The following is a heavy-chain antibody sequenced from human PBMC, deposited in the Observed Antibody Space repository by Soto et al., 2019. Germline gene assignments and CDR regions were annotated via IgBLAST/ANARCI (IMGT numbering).Heavy chain of an antibody. J-gene: IGHJ1*01. CDR3: VTDQGYFQH. CDR1: GFTLSKAW. V-gene: IGHV3-15*07. D-gene: IGHD6-13*01. CDR2: IRSTTDGGTT. Sequence: EVQVVESGGGLVKPGGSLRLSCATSGFTLSKAWMNWVRQAPGKGLEWVGRIRSTTDGGTTDYAAPVKGRFTISRDDSKNTLYLQMNSLKTEDTAMYYCVTDQGYFQHWGQGTLVTVSS.